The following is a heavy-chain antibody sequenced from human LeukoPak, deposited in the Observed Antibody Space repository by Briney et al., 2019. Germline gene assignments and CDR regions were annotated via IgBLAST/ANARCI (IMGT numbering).Heavy chain of an antibody. Sequence: GGSLRLSCAASGFTVSSNYMSWVRQAPGKGLEWVSVIYSGGSTYYADSVKDRFTISRDNSKNTLYLQMNSLRAEDTAVYYCARDSSSLFDYWGQGTLVTVSS. CDR3: ARDSSSLFDY. CDR2: IYSGGST. D-gene: IGHD6-13*01. J-gene: IGHJ4*02. CDR1: GFTVSSNY. V-gene: IGHV3-66*01.